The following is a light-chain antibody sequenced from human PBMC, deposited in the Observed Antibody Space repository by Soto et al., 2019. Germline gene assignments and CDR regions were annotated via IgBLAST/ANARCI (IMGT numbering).Light chain of an antibody. J-gene: IGLJ2*01. Sequence: QAVVTQPPSASGTPGQRVTISCSGSSSNIGRNTVNWYQQLPGTAPKLLIYSNNQRPSGVPDRFSGSKSGTSASLAISGLQSEDEAHYYCTAWDDSLNGPLFGGGTKLTVL. CDR3: TAWDDSLNGPL. CDR1: SSNIGRNT. V-gene: IGLV1-44*01. CDR2: SNN.